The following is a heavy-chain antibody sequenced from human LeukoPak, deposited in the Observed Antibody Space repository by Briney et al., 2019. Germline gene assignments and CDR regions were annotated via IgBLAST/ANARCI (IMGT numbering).Heavy chain of an antibody. CDR1: GASISSYY. Sequence: SSETLSLTCTVSGASISSYYWSWIRQPPGKRLEWIGYIYYSGSANYNPSLKSRVTISVDTSKNQFSLKLSSVTAADTAVYYCARCLQSAAGTTDWFDPWGQGTLVTVSS. CDR2: IYYSGSA. V-gene: IGHV4-59*01. J-gene: IGHJ5*02. CDR3: ARCLQSAAGTTDWFDP. D-gene: IGHD6-13*01.